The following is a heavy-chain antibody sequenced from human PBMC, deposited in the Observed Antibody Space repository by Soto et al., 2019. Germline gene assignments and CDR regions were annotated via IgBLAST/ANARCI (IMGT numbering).Heavy chain of an antibody. CDR3: AREFLTRVTPRAFDI. D-gene: IGHD4-17*01. CDR1: GFTFSSYG. CDR2: IWYDGSNK. Sequence: QVQLVESGGGVVQPGRSLRLSCAASGFTFSSYGMHWVRQAPGKGLEWVAVIWYDGSNKYYADSVKGRFTISRDNSKNTLYLQMISLRAEDTAVYYCAREFLTRVTPRAFDIWGQGTMVTVSS. J-gene: IGHJ3*02. V-gene: IGHV3-33*01.